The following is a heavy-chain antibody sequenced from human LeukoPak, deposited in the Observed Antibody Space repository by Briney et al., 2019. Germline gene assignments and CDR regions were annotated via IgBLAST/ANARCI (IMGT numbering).Heavy chain of an antibody. J-gene: IGHJ4*02. CDR2: ISSKSYVGAA. Sequence: GGSLRLSCAAPGFTFGDYARSWVRQAPGKGLEWVGLISSKSYVGAADYAATVDGTFPISSDDSKGVAYMQMNSLKIEDTTENYCTRVEIAIMDTDRVDYWGQGTLVTVSS. D-gene: IGHD2-21*01. V-gene: IGHV3-49*04. CDR1: GFTFGDYA. CDR3: TRVEIAIMDTDRVDY.